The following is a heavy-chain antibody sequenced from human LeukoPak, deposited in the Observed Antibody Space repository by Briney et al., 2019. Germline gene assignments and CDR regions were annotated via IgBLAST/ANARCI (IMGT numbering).Heavy chain of an antibody. CDR1: GFTFSSYS. CDR3: ASRYSSSPFDY. D-gene: IGHD6-6*01. J-gene: IGHJ4*02. V-gene: IGHV3-48*01. Sequence: GGSLRLSCAASGFTFSSYSMNWVRQAPGKGLEWVSYISSSSSTIYYADSVKGRFTISRDNAKNSLYLQMNSLRAEDTAVYYCASRYSSSPFDYWGQGTLVTVSS. CDR2: ISSSSSTI.